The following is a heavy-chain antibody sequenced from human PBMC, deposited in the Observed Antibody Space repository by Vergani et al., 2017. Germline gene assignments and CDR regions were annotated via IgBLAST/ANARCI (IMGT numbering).Heavy chain of an antibody. CDR1: GFTFSSYA. CDR2: IWYDGSNK. D-gene: IGHD2/OR15-2a*01. V-gene: IGHV3-33*06. Sequence: VQLLESGGGLVQPGGSLRLSCAASGFTFSSYAMSWVRQAPGKGLEWVAVIWYDGSNKYYADSVKGRFTISRDNSKNTLYLQMNSLRAEDTAVYYCAKYVAGSSYFKYYFDYWGQGTLVTVSS. J-gene: IGHJ4*02. CDR3: AKYVAGSSYFKYYFDY.